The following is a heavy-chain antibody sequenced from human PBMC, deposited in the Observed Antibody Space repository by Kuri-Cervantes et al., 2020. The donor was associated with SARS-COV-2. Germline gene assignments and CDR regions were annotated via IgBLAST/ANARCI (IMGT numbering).Heavy chain of an antibody. CDR1: GFTFSSYS. D-gene: IGHD6-6*01. V-gene: IGHV3-21*01. Sequence: GGSLRLSCAASGFTFSSYSMNWVRQAPGKGLEWVSSISSSSSYIYYADSVKGRLTISRDNAKNSLYLQMNSLRAEDTAVYYCARDREFIAARIFDYWGQGTLVTVSS. J-gene: IGHJ4*02. CDR3: ARDREFIAARIFDY. CDR2: ISSSSSYI.